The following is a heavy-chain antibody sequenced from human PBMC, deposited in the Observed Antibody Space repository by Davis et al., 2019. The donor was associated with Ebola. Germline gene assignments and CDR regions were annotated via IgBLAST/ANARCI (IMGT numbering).Heavy chain of an antibody. CDR1: GGSFSGYY. V-gene: IGHV4-34*01. Sequence: SETLSLTCAVYGGSFSGYYWSWIRQPPGKGLEWIGEINHSGSTNYNPSLKSRVTISVDTSKNQFSLKLSSVTAADTAVYYCATTTNAIAARRVQTYYYGMDVWGQGTTVTVSS. CDR2: INHSGST. J-gene: IGHJ6*02. CDR3: ATTTNAIAARRVQTYYYGMDV. D-gene: IGHD6-6*01.